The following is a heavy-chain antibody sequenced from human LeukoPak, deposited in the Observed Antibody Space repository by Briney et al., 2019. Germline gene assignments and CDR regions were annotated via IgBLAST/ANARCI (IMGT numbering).Heavy chain of an antibody. V-gene: IGHV4-34*01. CDR2: INHSGST. D-gene: IGHD5-12*01. CDR3: ARGSTWLRRFDY. Sequence: SETLSLTCAVYGGSFSGYYWSWIRQPPGKGLEWIGEINHSGSTNYNPSLKSRVTMSVDTSKNQFSLKLSSVTAADTAVYYCARGSTWLRRFDYWGQGTLVTVSS. J-gene: IGHJ4*02. CDR1: GGSFSGYY.